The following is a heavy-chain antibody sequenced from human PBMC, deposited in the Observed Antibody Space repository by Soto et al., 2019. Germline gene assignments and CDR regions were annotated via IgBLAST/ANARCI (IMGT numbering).Heavy chain of an antibody. D-gene: IGHD3-9*01. V-gene: IGHV3-74*01. CDR3: TREYYGLLTGYYTDY. J-gene: IGHJ4*02. Sequence: EVQLVESGGDLVQRGGSLRLSCAASGFPFSSYWMHWVRHTPGKGLDWVARISGDGVTTYYADSVTGRFTVPRDNAKNSMFVEISGLRTQNTAVYYFTREYYGLLTGYYTDYWGQGTLVSVSS. CDR2: ISGDGVTT. CDR1: GFPFSSYW.